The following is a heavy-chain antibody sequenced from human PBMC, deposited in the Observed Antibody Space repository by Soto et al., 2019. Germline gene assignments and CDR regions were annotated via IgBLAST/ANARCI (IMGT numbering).Heavy chain of an antibody. D-gene: IGHD3-3*01. CDR3: ARERHVLRFLEWLFGYGMDV. CDR2: IIPIFGTA. CDR1: GGTFSSYA. Sequence: SVKVSCKASGGTFSSYAISWVRQAPGQGLEWMGGIIPIFGTANYAQKFQGRVTITADESTSTAYMELSSLRSEDTAVYYCARERHVLRFLEWLFGYGMDVWGQGTTVTVSS. V-gene: IGHV1-69*13. J-gene: IGHJ6*02.